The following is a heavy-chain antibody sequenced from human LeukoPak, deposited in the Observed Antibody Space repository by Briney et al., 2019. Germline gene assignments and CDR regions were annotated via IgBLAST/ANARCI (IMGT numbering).Heavy chain of an antibody. J-gene: IGHJ6*02. Sequence: PGRSLRLSCAASGFTFSSYAMHWVRQAPGKGLEWVAVISYDGSNKYYADSVKGRFTISRDNSKNTLYLQMNSLRAEDTAVYYCARDLGRWLQLDSLWGHYYYYGMDVWGQGTTVTVSS. V-gene: IGHV3-30-3*01. D-gene: IGHD5-24*01. CDR3: ARDLGRWLQLDSLWGHYYYYGMDV. CDR1: GFTFSSYA. CDR2: ISYDGSNK.